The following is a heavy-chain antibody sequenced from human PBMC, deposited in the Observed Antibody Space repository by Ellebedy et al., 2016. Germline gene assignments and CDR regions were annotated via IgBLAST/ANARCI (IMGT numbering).Heavy chain of an antibody. V-gene: IGHV3-53*01. Sequence: GESLKISXAASGFTVSSNYMSWVRQAPGQGLEWVSVIYSGGSTYYADSVKGRFTISRDNAKNSLFLQMNSLRVEDTAVYYCARGVGGTSLNWFDPWGQGTLVTVSS. CDR2: IYSGGST. J-gene: IGHJ5*02. D-gene: IGHD3-16*01. CDR1: GFTVSSNY. CDR3: ARGVGGTSLNWFDP.